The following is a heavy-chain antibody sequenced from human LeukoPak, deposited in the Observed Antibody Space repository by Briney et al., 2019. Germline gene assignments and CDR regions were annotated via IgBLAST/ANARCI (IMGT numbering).Heavy chain of an antibody. D-gene: IGHD2-15*01. CDR2: INHSGST. CDR3: ARGSYCSGGSCYSGYYFDY. V-gene: IGHV4-34*01. CDR1: GGSFSGYY. J-gene: IGHJ4*02. Sequence: PSETLSLTCAVYGGSFSGYYWSWIRQPPGKGLEWIGEINHSGSTNYNPSLKSRVTMSVDTSENQFSLKLSSVTAADTAVYYCARGSYCSGGSCYSGYYFDYWGQGTLVTVSS.